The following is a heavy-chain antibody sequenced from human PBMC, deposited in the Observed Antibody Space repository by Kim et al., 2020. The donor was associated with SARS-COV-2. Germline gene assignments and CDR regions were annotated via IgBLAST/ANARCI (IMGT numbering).Heavy chain of an antibody. J-gene: IGHJ4*02. D-gene: IGHD6-25*01. CDR1: GFTFSSYA. CDR3: AKGYRLSPLSDYYFDY. CDR2: ISGSGGST. V-gene: IGHV3-23*01. Sequence: GGSLRLSCAASGFTFSSYAMSWVRQAPGKGLEWVSAISGSGGSTYYADSVKGRLYISRDNSKNTLYLQMNSLRAEDTAVYYCAKGYRLSPLSDYYFDYWGQGTIVTVSA.